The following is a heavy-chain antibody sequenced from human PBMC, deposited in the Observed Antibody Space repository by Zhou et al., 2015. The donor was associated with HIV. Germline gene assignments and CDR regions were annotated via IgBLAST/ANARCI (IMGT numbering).Heavy chain of an antibody. CDR1: GYMFMKYD. V-gene: IGHV1-8*01. Sequence: VQLVQSGTEVKKPGASVKVSCKASGYMFMKYDINWVRQATGQGLEWMGWMNPNSGNTGYAQKFQDRITMTRNASANNSLHGVEQTRHLRTRPYYYCTRGRSGTTXWWFDP. CDR3: TRGRSGTTXWWFDP. CDR2: MNPNSGNT. D-gene: IGHD1-1*01. J-gene: IGHJ5*02.